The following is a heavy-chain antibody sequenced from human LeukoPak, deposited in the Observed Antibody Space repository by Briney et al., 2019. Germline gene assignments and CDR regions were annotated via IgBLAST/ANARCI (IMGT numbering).Heavy chain of an antibody. CDR1: GGSFSGYY. V-gene: IGHV4-34*01. D-gene: IGHD2-2*01. CDR3: ASLKPARPDY. Sequence: SETVSLTCAVYGGSFSGYYWSWIRQPPGKGLEWIGEINHSGSTNYNPSLKSRVTISVDTSKNQFSLKLSSVTAADMAVYYCASLKPARPDYWGQGTLVTVSS. J-gene: IGHJ4*02. CDR2: INHSGST.